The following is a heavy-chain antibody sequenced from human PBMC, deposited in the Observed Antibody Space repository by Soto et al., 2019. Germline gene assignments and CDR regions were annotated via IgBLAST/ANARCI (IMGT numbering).Heavy chain of an antibody. Sequence: QVQLVQSGAEVKKPGSSVKVSCKASGGTFSSYTISWVRQAPGQGLEWMGRIIPILGIANYAQKFQGRVTITADKSTSTAHMELSSLRSEDTAVYYCARARQQLEGNWFAPWGQGTLVTVSS. V-gene: IGHV1-69*02. CDR1: GGTFSSYT. CDR3: ARARQQLEGNWFAP. J-gene: IGHJ5*02. CDR2: IIPILGIA. D-gene: IGHD6-13*01.